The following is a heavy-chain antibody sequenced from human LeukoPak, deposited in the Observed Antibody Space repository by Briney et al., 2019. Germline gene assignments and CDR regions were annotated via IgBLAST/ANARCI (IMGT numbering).Heavy chain of an antibody. CDR3: ARDRYYDILTGYYHYYYMDV. CDR1: GGSISSYY. V-gene: IGHV4-4*07. CDR2: IYTSGST. Sequence: SETLSLTCTVSGGSISSYYWSWIRQPAGKGLEWIGRIYTSGSTNYNPSLKSRVTMSVDTSKNQFSLKLSSVTAADTAVYYCARDRYYDILTGYYHYYYMDVWGKGTTVTISS. J-gene: IGHJ6*03. D-gene: IGHD3-9*01.